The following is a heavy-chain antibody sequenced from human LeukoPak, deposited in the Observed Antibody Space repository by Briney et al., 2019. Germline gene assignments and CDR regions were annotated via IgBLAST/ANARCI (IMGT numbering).Heavy chain of an antibody. CDR1: GYTFTDYY. Sequence: GASVKVSCKASGYTFTDYYIHWVRQAPGQGLEWMGWINPKSGGTNYAQKVQGRVTMTRDTSISTAYMELSRLRSDDTAVYYCARDRSSDSSGYYDYWGQGSLVTVSS. D-gene: IGHD3-22*01. CDR3: ARDRSSDSSGYYDY. CDR2: INPKSGGT. V-gene: IGHV1-2*02. J-gene: IGHJ4*02.